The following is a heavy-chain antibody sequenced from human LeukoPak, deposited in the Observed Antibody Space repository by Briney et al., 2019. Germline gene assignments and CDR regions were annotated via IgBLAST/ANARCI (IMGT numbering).Heavy chain of an antibody. CDR2: IYYSGNT. CDR1: GGSINSYY. CDR3: ARRDVAVTFDL. Sequence: QTSETLSLTCTVSGGSINSYYWNWIRQPPGKGLEWIGYIYYSGNTNYNPSLKSRVTISVDTSENQFFLKLSSVTAADTAVYYCARRDVAVTFDLWGRGTLVTVSS. V-gene: IGHV4-59*08. D-gene: IGHD6-19*01. J-gene: IGHJ2*01.